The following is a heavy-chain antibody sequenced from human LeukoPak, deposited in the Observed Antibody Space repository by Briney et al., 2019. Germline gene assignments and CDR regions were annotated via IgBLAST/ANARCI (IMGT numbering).Heavy chain of an antibody. V-gene: IGHV4-39*01. Sequence: SETLSLTCTVSGGSISSGSDYWSWIRQSPGKGLEWIGESDHSGGADYNPSLKSRVTISVDTSKNQFSLKLTSVSAPDTAVYYCARRDIVATVDYWGQGTLVTVSS. J-gene: IGHJ4*02. D-gene: IGHD5-12*01. CDR2: SDHSGGA. CDR3: ARRDIVATVDY. CDR1: GGSISSGSDY.